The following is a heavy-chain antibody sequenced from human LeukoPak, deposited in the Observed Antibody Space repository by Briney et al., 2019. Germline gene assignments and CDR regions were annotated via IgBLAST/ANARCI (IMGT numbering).Heavy chain of an antibody. V-gene: IGHV4-39*01. J-gene: IGHJ4*02. CDR2: MSYGGST. CDR1: GVSISSNSYY. Sequence: SETLSLTCTVSGVSISSNSYYWGWIRQPPGKELEWVGSMSYGGSTYYNPSLKSRVTMSVDTSKNQFSLKLTSVTAADTAVYHCARHPFAAHHRVDYWGQGTLVTVSS. D-gene: IGHD6-6*01. CDR3: ARHPFAAHHRVDY.